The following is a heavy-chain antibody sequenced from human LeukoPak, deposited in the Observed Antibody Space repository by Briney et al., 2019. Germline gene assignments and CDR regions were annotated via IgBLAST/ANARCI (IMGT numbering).Heavy chain of an antibody. CDR1: GFTFSSYA. J-gene: IGHJ5*02. Sequence: GGSLRPSCAASGFTFSSYAMNWVRQAPGKGLEWVSSISDSGGSTYYADSVKGRFTISRDSSKSTLYLQMNSLRVEDTAVYYCAKAVLATSITSWFDPWGQGTLVTVSS. CDR3: AKAVLATSITSWFDP. V-gene: IGHV3-23*01. D-gene: IGHD3-3*02. CDR2: ISDSGGST.